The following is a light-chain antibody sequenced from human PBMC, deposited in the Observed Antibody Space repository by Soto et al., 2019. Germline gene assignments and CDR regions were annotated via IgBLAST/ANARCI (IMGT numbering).Light chain of an antibody. Sequence: ENVLTQSPGTLSLSPGERATLFCRSSQSVSSSSLAWYHQKPGQAPRLLMYGASSRATGIPARFSGSGSGTEFTLTISSLQSEDFAVYYCQQYNDWPPITFGQGTRLEI. CDR2: GAS. J-gene: IGKJ5*01. V-gene: IGKV3D-15*01. CDR3: QQYNDWPPIT. CDR1: QSVSSS.